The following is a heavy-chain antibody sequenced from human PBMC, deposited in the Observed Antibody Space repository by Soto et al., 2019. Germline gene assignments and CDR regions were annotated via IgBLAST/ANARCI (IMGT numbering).Heavy chain of an antibody. D-gene: IGHD3-3*01. CDR1: GYTFTGYY. CDR3: ARLVGLEWLLNIYYYGMDV. CDR2: INPNSGGT. J-gene: IGHJ6*02. V-gene: IGHV1-2*02. Sequence: ASVKVSCKASGYTFTGYYMHWVRQAPGQGLEWMGWINPNSGGTNYAQKFQGRVTMTRDTSISTAYMELSRLRSDDTAVYYCARLVGLEWLLNIYYYGMDVLGQETTVTVSS.